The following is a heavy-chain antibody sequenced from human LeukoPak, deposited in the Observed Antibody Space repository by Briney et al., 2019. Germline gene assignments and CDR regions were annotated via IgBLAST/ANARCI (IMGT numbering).Heavy chain of an antibody. J-gene: IGHJ5*02. Sequence: PGRSLRLSCAASGFTFSSYGMHWVRQAPGKGLEWVAVIWHDGSNKYYADSVKGRFTISRDNSKNTLYLQMNSLRAEDTAVYYCAKDSVEYGDYPFYPWGQGTLVTVSS. CDR2: IWHDGSNK. D-gene: IGHD4-17*01. CDR1: GFTFSSYG. CDR3: AKDSVEYGDYPFYP. V-gene: IGHV3-33*06.